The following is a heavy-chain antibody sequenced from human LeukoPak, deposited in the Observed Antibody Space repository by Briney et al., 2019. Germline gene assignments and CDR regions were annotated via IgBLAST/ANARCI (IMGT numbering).Heavy chain of an antibody. CDR1: GFTFSDYY. V-gene: IGHV3-11*01. CDR2: SSGSTI. CDR3: ARSYDSSVYYPHYFDY. J-gene: IGHJ4*02. Sequence: GGSLRLSCAASGFTFSDYYMSSSGSTIYFADSVKGRFTISRDNAKNSLFLQMNSLRAEDTAVYYCARSYDSSVYYPHYFDYWGQGTLVTVSS. D-gene: IGHD3-22*01.